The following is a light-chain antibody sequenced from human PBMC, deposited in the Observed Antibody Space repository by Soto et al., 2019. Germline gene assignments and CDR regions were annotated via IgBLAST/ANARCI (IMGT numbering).Light chain of an antibody. CDR3: LQDYNYPRT. J-gene: IGKJ1*01. CDR2: AAS. CDR1: QGIRND. V-gene: IGKV1-6*01. Sequence: AIQITPSPSSLSASLGDRVTITCRASQGIRNDLGWYQQKPGKAPKLLIYAASSLQSGVPSRFSGSGSGTDFTLTISSLQPEDFATYYCLQDYNYPRTFGQGTKVDIK.